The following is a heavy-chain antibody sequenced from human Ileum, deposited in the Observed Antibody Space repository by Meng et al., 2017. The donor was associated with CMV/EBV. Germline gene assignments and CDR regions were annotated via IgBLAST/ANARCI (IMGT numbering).Heavy chain of an antibody. D-gene: IGHD5-12*01. CDR3: ASVTYSSYNDFDF. Sequence: ASVKVSCKASGYTFTDHYMHWVRQAPGQGLEWMGWIRPSNGDTYYSHNFQGRVTMTRDTSISTDYMELSRLISADTAVYYCASVTYSSYNDFDFWGQGTRVTVSS. CDR2: IRPSNGDT. V-gene: IGHV1-2*07. J-gene: IGHJ4*02. CDR1: GYTFTDHY.